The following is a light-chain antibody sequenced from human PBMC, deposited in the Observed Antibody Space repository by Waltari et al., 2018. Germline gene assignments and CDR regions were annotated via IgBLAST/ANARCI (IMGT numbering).Light chain of an antibody. J-gene: IGLJ1*01. CDR3: SSYSSSTTLGNV. V-gene: IGLV2-23*01. Sequence: QSALTQAASVSGSPGQSITISCSGTGSGVGPYDLVAWYQQPPGKAPKLIIYEATKRPSGVSSRFSGSKSGNTASLTISGLQAEDEADYFCSSYSSSTTLGNVFGTGTKVTVL. CDR1: GSGVGPYDL. CDR2: EAT.